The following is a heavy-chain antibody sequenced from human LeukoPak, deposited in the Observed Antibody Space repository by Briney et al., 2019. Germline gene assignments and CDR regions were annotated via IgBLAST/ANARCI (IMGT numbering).Heavy chain of an antibody. Sequence: ASVKVSCKASGYTFTSYGISWVRQAPGQGLEWMGWISAYNGNTKYSRKFQGRVTITRDTSASTAYMELSSLGSEDTAVYYCARDELVGAEAGKYNWFEPWGQGTLVTVSS. CDR2: ISAYNGNT. CDR1: GYTFTSYG. D-gene: IGHD1-26*01. CDR3: ARDELVGAEAGKYNWFEP. J-gene: IGHJ5*02. V-gene: IGHV1-18*01.